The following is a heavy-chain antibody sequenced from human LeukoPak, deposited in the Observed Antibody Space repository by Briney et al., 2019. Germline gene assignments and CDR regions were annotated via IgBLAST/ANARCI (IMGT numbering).Heavy chain of an antibody. CDR1: GFTFSSYA. CDR2: ISGSGGST. J-gene: IGHJ3*01. CDR3: ARAQIHILTSGGALDV. V-gene: IGHV3-23*01. Sequence: GGSLSLSCAASGFTFSSYAMSWVRQAPGKGLEWVSAISGSGGSTYYADFVKGRFTISRDNSKNTLYIQMNNLRREDTAIYFCARAQIHILTSGGALDVWGQGTMVTVSS. D-gene: IGHD4/OR15-4a*01.